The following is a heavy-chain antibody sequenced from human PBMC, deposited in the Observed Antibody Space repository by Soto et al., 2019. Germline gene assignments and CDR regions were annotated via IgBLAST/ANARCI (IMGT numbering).Heavy chain of an antibody. D-gene: IGHD6-19*01. CDR3: ARGAKGQWLVDY. V-gene: IGHV3-74*01. Sequence: EVQLVESGGGLVQPGGSLRLSCAASRFTFSSYWMHWVRQAPGKGLVWVSRINSDGSSRNYADSVKGRFTISRDNAKNTVFLQMNSLRADDTAVYYCARGAKGQWLVDYWGQGTLVTVSS. J-gene: IGHJ4*02. CDR2: INSDGSSR. CDR1: RFTFSSYW.